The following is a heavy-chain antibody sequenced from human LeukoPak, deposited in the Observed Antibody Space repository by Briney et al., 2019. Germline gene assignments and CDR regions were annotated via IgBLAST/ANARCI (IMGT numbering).Heavy chain of an antibody. V-gene: IGHV4-39*01. D-gene: IGHD2-2*01. CDR2: IYYSGST. J-gene: IGHJ3*02. CDR3: ARRCSSISCTTKAAFDI. CDR1: GGSVSSSIYY. Sequence: SETLSLTCTVSGGSVSSSIYYWGWIRQPPGKGLEWIGSIYYSGSTYYNPALESRVTISVDTSKNQFSLKLSSVTAADTAVYYCARRCSSISCTTKAAFDIWGQGTMVTVSS.